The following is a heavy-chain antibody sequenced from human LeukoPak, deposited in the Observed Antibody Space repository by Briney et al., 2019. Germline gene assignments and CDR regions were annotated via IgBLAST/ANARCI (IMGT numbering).Heavy chain of an antibody. CDR2: INPKSGDT. J-gene: IGHJ4*02. CDR1: GYKFTNYG. D-gene: IGHD3-16*01. V-gene: IGHV1-2*02. CDR3: ARNGGMPRRLDY. Sequence: ASVKVSCKASGYKFTNYGITWVRQAPGQGLEWMGWINPKSGDTNFAQKFQDRVSMTRDTSITTTYMELSRLTSDDTAVYYCARNGGMPRRLDYWGQGTPVTVSS.